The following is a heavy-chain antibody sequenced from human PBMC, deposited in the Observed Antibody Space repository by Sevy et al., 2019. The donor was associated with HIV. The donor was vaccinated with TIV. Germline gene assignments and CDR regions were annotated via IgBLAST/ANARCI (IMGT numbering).Heavy chain of an antibody. V-gene: IGHV3-7*01. CDR1: GFTFSSYW. D-gene: IGHD3-3*01. Sequence: GGSLRLSCAASGFTFSSYWMSWVRQAPGKGLAWVANIKQDGSEKYYVDSVKGRFTISRDNAKNSLYLQMNSLRAEDTAVYYCAGVVGGYDFWGGYWTKGWFDPWGQGTLVTVSS. J-gene: IGHJ5*02. CDR2: IKQDGSEK. CDR3: AGVVGGYDFWGGYWTKGWFDP.